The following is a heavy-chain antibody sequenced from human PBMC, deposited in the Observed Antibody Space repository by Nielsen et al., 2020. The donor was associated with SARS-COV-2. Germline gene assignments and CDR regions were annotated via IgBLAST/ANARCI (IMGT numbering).Heavy chain of an antibody. J-gene: IGHJ2*01. CDR1: GFSLSTSGMC. CDR2: IDWDDDK. D-gene: IGHD6-6*01. Sequence: SGPTLVKPTQTLTLTCTFSGFSLSTSGMCVSWIRQPPGKALEWLARIDWDDDKYYSTSLKTRLTISKDTSKNQVVLTMTNMDPVDTATYYCARTQYSSSPPYWYFDLWGRGTLVTVSS. V-gene: IGHV2-70*11. CDR3: ARTQYSSSPPYWYFDL.